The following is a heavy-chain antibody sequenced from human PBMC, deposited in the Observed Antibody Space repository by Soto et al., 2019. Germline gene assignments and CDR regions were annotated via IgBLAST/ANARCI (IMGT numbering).Heavy chain of an antibody. CDR3: SRVERGYYYYYMDV. Sequence: ASVKVSCEASGYSFTSYGISWVRQAPRQGLEWMGWISAYNGNTNYAQKLQGRVTMTPDTSTSTAYMELRSLRPDDTVVYYCSRVERGYYYYYMDVWGKGTTVTVSS. D-gene: IGHD3-16*01. V-gene: IGHV1-18*01. J-gene: IGHJ6*03. CDR1: GYSFTSYG. CDR2: ISAYNGNT.